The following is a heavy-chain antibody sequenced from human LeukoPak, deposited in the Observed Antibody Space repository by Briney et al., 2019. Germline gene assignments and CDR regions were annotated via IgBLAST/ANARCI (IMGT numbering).Heavy chain of an antibody. CDR1: GYSFTSYW. Sequence: GESLKISCKGSGYSFTSYWIGWARQIPGKGLEWMGIIYPGDSDTRYSPSFQGQVTISADKSISTAYLQWSSLKASDTAMYYCARVFDSSGFYFDYWGQGTLVTVSS. J-gene: IGHJ4*02. CDR2: IYPGDSDT. V-gene: IGHV5-51*01. CDR3: ARVFDSSGFYFDY. D-gene: IGHD6-19*01.